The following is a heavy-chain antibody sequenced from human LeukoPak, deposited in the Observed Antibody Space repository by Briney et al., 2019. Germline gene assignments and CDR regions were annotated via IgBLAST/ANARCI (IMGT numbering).Heavy chain of an antibody. CDR2: IYYSGST. D-gene: IGHD3-22*01. V-gene: IGHV4-59*01. CDR1: GGSISSYY. Sequence: SEILSLTCTVSGGSISSYYWSWIRQPPGKGLEWIGYIYYSGSTNYNPSLKSRVTISVDTSKNQFSLMLSSVTAADTAVYYCARGYDSSAYYPFNYWGQGTLVTVSS. CDR3: ARGYDSSAYYPFNY. J-gene: IGHJ4*02.